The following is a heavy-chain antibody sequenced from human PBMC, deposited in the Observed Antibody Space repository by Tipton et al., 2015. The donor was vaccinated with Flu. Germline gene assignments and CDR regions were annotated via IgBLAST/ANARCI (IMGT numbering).Heavy chain of an antibody. CDR1: GFTFSSYS. D-gene: IGHD2-15*01. V-gene: IGHV3-21*06. CDR2: ISSSGSHI. Sequence: GSLRLSCAASGFTFSSYSMNWVRQAPGKGLEWVSSISSSGSHIYYADSVQGRFSISRDNAKSSLFLQMNSLRAEDTALYYCARGYCSGGSCYSGFWDYWGQGALVTVSS. CDR3: ARGYCSGGSCYSGFWDY. J-gene: IGHJ4*02.